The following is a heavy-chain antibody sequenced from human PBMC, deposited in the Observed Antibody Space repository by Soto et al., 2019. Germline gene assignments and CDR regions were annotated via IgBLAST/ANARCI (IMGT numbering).Heavy chain of an antibody. Sequence: GGSLRLSCAASGFTFSSYEMNWVRQAPGKGLEWVSYISSSGSTIYYADSVKGRFTISRDNAKNSLYLQMNSLRAEDTAVYYCARDRWNVFVSFNYYYYGMDVWGQGTTVTVSS. J-gene: IGHJ6*02. CDR3: ARDRWNVFVSFNYYYYGMDV. V-gene: IGHV3-48*03. D-gene: IGHD1-1*01. CDR1: GFTFSSYE. CDR2: ISSSGSTI.